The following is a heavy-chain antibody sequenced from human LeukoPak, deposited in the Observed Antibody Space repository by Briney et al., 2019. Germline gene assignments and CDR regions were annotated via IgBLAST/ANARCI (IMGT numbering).Heavy chain of an antibody. D-gene: IGHD2-15*01. CDR2: IYTSGST. CDR3: ARTPVVAATRGTFFFDY. CDR1: GGSISSYY. V-gene: IGHV4-4*07. J-gene: IGHJ4*02. Sequence: PSETLSLTCTVSGGSISSYYWSWIRQPAGKGLEWIGRIYTSGSTNYNPSLKSRVTMSVDTSKNQFSLKLSSVTAADTAVYYCARTPVVAATRGTFFFDYWGQGTLVTVSS.